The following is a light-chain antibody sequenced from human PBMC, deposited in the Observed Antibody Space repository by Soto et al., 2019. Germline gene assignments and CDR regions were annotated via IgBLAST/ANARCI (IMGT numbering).Light chain of an antibody. Sequence: DIKVTQYPSSLSASVGDRVTITCRASQGIKNYLAWYQQKPGEIPKLLIYAASTLESGIPPRFSGSGSGTDFTLTINNLQPQDVATYYCQRYYNAPFTFGGGTKVEIK. V-gene: IGKV1-27*01. CDR3: QRYYNAPFT. CDR1: QGIKNY. CDR2: AAS. J-gene: IGKJ4*01.